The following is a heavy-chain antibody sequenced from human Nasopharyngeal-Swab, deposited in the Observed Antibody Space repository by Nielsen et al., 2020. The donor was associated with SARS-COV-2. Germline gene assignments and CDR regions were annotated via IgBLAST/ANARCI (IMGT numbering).Heavy chain of an antibody. J-gene: IGHJ4*02. Sequence: GGSLRLSCAASGFTFSSYSMNWVRQAPGKGLEWVSSISSSSSYIYYVDSMKGRFTISRDNAKNSLYLQMNSLGAEDTAVYYCARSGHRRGDYYWGQGTLVTVSS. CDR1: GFTFSSYS. V-gene: IGHV3-21*01. D-gene: IGHD3-16*01. CDR3: ARSGHRRGDYY. CDR2: ISSSSSYI.